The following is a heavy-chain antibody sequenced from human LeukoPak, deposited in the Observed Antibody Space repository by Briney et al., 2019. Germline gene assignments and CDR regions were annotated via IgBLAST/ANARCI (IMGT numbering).Heavy chain of an antibody. CDR3: ARGAGGHVVVVTAEYYFDY. CDR1: GGSFSGYY. J-gene: IGHJ4*02. D-gene: IGHD2-21*02. V-gene: IGHV4-34*01. Sequence: SETLSLTCAVYGGSFSGYYWSWIRQPPGKGLEWIGEINHSGSTNYNPSLKSRVTISVDTSKNQFSLKLCSVTAADTAVYYCARGAGGHVVVVTAEYYFDYWGQGTLVTVSS. CDR2: INHSGST.